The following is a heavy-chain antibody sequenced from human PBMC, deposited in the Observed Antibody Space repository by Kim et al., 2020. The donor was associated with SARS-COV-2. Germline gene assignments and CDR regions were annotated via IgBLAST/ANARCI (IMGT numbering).Heavy chain of an antibody. D-gene: IGHD1-26*01. V-gene: IGHV4-59*01. Sequence: PSLRRRVTISVGTSKNQFYLKLSSVTAADTAVYYCARERVIVDRSWFDPWGQGTLVTVSS. J-gene: IGHJ5*02. CDR3: ARERVIVDRSWFDP.